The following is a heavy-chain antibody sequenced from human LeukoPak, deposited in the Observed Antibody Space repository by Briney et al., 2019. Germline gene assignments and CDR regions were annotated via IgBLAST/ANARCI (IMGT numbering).Heavy chain of an antibody. J-gene: IGHJ4*02. D-gene: IGHD6-19*01. Sequence: SETLSLTCTVSGGSISTSSYYWGWIRQPPGKGLECIGNIYYSGSTCYNPSLKSRVTISVDTSKNQFSLKLSSVTAADTAVYYCARGRYSSGWYGRFGSPWGYWGQGTLVTVSS. V-gene: IGHV4-39*07. CDR3: ARGRYSSGWYGRFGSPWGY. CDR1: GGSISTSSYY. CDR2: IYYSGST.